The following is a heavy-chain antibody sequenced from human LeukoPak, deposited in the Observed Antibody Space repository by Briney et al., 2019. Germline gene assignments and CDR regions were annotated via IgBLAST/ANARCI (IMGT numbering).Heavy chain of an antibody. Sequence: PGGSLRLSCAASGFTFSSYGMHWVRQAPGKGLEWVAVIWYDGSNKYYADSVKGRFTISRDNSKSTLYLQMNSLRAEDTAVYYCARGSDIVVVVAAQDAFDIWGQGTMVTVSS. J-gene: IGHJ3*02. D-gene: IGHD2-15*01. V-gene: IGHV3-33*01. CDR2: IWYDGSNK. CDR1: GFTFSSYG. CDR3: ARGSDIVVVVAAQDAFDI.